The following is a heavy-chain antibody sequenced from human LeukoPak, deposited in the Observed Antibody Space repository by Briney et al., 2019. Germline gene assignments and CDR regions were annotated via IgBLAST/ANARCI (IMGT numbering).Heavy chain of an antibody. V-gene: IGHV3-48*02. Sequence: PGGSLRLSCAASGFSFSNYSMNWVRQAPGKGPEWISYISSRSSTIYYADSVKGRFTISRDNANNSLFLQMKSLRDEDTAVYYCARVTYGSGTLRYCYYGMDVWGQGTKVTVSS. D-gene: IGHD3-10*01. CDR2: ISSRSSTI. J-gene: IGHJ6*02. CDR1: GFSFSNYS. CDR3: ARVTYGSGTLRYCYYGMDV.